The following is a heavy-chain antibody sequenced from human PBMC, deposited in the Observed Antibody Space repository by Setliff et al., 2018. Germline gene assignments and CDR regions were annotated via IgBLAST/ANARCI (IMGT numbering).Heavy chain of an antibody. D-gene: IGHD6-19*01. V-gene: IGHV3-33*01. CDR1: GFTFSTHA. CDR3: VTDPPFSGWSFDS. J-gene: IGHJ4*02. CDR2: IWSDGNTT. Sequence: PGESLKISCATSGFTFSTHAMHWARQAPGKGLDWVAMIWSDGNTTYYADSVKGRFTVSRDNSKNTLYLQMNSLRVEDTAVYYCVTDPPFSGWSFDSRGQGTLVTVSS.